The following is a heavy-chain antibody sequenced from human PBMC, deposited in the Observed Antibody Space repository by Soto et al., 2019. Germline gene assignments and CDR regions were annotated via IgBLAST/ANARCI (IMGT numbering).Heavy chain of an antibody. Sequence: GESLKISCKGSGYNVTNYLICWVRQMPGKGLEWMGIIYPGDSDTRYSPSFQGQVTISADKSISTAYLQWSSLKASDTAIYYCARHLSVIKRYSSYYMDVWGKEYTVTVSS. CDR2: IYPGDSDT. CDR3: ARHLSVIKRYSSYYMDV. V-gene: IGHV5-51*01. J-gene: IGHJ6*03. D-gene: IGHD3-10*01. CDR1: GYNVTNYL.